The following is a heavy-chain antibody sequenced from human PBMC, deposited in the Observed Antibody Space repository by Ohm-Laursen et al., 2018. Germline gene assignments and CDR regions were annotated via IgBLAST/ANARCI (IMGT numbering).Heavy chain of an antibody. CDR2: IYGGGGT. Sequence: TLSLTWNVSGGSINSYYWSWIRQHAVKGLEWIGRIYGGGGTNYNPSLESRVTMSVDTSKNQFSLKLRSVTAADTAVYFCARVTGPGDYYGLDVWGQGTTVTVSS. V-gene: IGHV4-4*07. D-gene: IGHD3-9*01. CDR3: ARVTGPGDYYGLDV. CDR1: GGSINSYY. J-gene: IGHJ6*02.